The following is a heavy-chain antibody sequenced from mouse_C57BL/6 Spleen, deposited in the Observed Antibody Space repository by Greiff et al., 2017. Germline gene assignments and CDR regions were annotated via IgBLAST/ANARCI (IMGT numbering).Heavy chain of an antibody. Sequence: VQLQQSGAELVKPGASVKISCKASGYAFSSYWMNWVKQRPGQGLEWIGQIYPGDGDTNYNGKFKGKATLTADKSSSTAYMQLSSLTSEDSAVYFCARSQLRLPFAYWGQGTLVTVSA. D-gene: IGHD3-2*02. CDR3: ARSQLRLPFAY. CDR2: IYPGDGDT. J-gene: IGHJ3*01. CDR1: GYAFSSYW. V-gene: IGHV1-80*01.